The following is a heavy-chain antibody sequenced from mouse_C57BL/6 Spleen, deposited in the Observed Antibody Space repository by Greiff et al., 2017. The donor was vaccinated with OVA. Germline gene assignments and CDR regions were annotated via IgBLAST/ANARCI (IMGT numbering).Heavy chain of an antibody. J-gene: IGHJ3*01. D-gene: IGHD2-4*01. CDR3: AREAYDYGFAY. CDR1: VFTFSSYG. Sequence: EVKLVESGGDLVKPGGSLKLSCAASVFTFSSYGMSWVRQTPYKRLDWVATISSGGSYTYYPDSVKGRFTISRDNAKNTLYLQMSSLKSEDTAMYYCAREAYDYGFAYWGQGTLVTVSA. V-gene: IGHV5-6*01. CDR2: ISSGGSYT.